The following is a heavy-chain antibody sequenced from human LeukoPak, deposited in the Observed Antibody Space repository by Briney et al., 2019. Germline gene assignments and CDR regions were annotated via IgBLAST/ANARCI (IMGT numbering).Heavy chain of an antibody. D-gene: IGHD5-12*01. CDR3: ARLKRGYSGYDFDY. CDR2: IKQDGSEK. V-gene: IGHV3-7*01. J-gene: IGHJ4*02. Sequence: GGSLRLSCAASGFTLSSYWMSWVRQAPGKGLEWVANIKQDGSEKYYVDSVKGRLTISRDNAKNSLYLQMNSLRAEDTAVYYCARLKRGYSGYDFDYWGQGTLVTVSS. CDR1: GFTLSSYW.